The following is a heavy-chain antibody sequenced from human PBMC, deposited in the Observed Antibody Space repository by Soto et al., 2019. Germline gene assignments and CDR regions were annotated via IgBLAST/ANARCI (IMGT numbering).Heavy chain of an antibody. J-gene: IGHJ1*01. CDR2: IYWDDDK. CDR3: AHRYCSGGSCYVYFQH. Sequence: GPKPVFRTQTLTLTCTFSGFSLSTSGVGVGWIRQPPGKALEWLALIYWDDDKRYSPSLKSMLTITKDTSKNQVVLTMTNMDPVDTATYYCAHRYCSGGSCYVYFQHWGQGTLVTVSS. V-gene: IGHV2-5*02. CDR1: GFSLSTSGVG. D-gene: IGHD2-15*01.